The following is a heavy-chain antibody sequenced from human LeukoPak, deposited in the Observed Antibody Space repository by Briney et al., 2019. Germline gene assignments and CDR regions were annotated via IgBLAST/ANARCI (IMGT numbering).Heavy chain of an antibody. CDR1: AFTVSSNY. V-gene: IGHV3-66*01. Sequence: GGSLRLSCVASAFTVSSNYMTWVRQAPGKGLEWVSVIYSGGSTYYADFVKGRFIISRDHSKNTLNLQMNNLRAEDTAVYYCARDLLSRHGSGWLNSAFDIWGQGTMVTVSS. D-gene: IGHD6-19*01. CDR2: IYSGGST. J-gene: IGHJ3*02. CDR3: ARDLLSRHGSGWLNSAFDI.